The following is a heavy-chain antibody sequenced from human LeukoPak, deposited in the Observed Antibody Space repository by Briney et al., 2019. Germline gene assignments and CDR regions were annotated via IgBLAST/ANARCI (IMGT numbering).Heavy chain of an antibody. CDR1: GYSISISYY. CDR2: IYHSGDT. Sequence: SETLSLTCTVSGYSISISYYWGWIRQPPGKGLEWIGSIYHSGDTYSNPSLKSRVTISVDTSKNQFSLKLSSVTAADTAVYYCARDSGSGTFTWGQGTLVTVSS. J-gene: IGHJ5*02. CDR3: ARDSGSGTFT. V-gene: IGHV4-38-2*02. D-gene: IGHD3-10*01.